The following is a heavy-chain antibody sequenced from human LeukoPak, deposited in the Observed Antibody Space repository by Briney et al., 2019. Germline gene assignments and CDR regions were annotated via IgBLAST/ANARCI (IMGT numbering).Heavy chain of an antibody. CDR3: AKSGSGWYADY. CDR2: ISRSGGST. D-gene: IGHD6-19*01. Sequence: GGSLRLSCAASGFTFSRNDMSWVRQAPGKGPEWVSGISRSGGSTYYADSVKGRFTISRDNSRNMLHLQMNSLRAEDTAVYYCAKSGSGWYADYWGQGTLVTVSS. CDR1: GFTFSRND. J-gene: IGHJ4*02. V-gene: IGHV3-23*01.